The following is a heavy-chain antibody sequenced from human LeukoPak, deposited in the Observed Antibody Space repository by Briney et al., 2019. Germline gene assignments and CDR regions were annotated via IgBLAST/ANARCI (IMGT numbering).Heavy chain of an antibody. CDR1: GFSFSSYS. V-gene: IGHV3-30*14. Sequence: GGSLRLSCAASGFSFSSYSIHWVRQAPRKGLEWVAVISSDGNSKNFALSVKGRFTISRDSSKNTVHLQMDSLRAEDTALYHCARVSVVGGVSDAFDIWGQGTMVTVSS. D-gene: IGHD3-10*01. CDR3: ARVSVVGGVSDAFDI. J-gene: IGHJ3*02. CDR2: ISSDGNSK.